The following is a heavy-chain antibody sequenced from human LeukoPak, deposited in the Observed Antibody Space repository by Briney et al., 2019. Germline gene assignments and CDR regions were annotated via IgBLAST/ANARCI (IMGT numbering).Heavy chain of an antibody. CDR2: ISGSGGST. CDR3: AKVVTRTMVRGVPPSDY. CDR1: GFTFSSYA. Sequence: RGSLRLSCAASGFTFSSYAMSWVRQAPGKGLEWVSAISGSGGSTYYADSVKGRFTISRDNSKNTLYPQMNSLRDEDTAVYYCAKVVTRTMVRGVPPSDYWGQGTLVTVSS. V-gene: IGHV3-23*01. J-gene: IGHJ4*02. D-gene: IGHD3-10*01.